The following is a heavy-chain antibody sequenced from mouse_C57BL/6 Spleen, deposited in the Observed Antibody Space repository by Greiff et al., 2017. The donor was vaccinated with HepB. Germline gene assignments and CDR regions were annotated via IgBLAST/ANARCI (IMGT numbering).Heavy chain of an antibody. CDR3: SGGLPWYFDV. D-gene: IGHD2-4*01. V-gene: IGHV14-4*01. CDR2: IDPENGDT. J-gene: IGHJ1*03. Sequence: EVKLMESGAELVRPGASVKLSCTASGFNIKDDYMHWVKQRPEQGLEWIGWIDPENGDTEYASKFQGKATITADTSSNTAYLQLSSLTSEDTAVYYCSGGLPWYFDVWGTGTTVTVSS. CDR1: GFNIKDDY.